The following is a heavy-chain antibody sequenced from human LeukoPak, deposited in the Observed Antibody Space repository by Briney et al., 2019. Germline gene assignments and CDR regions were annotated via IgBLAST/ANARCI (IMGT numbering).Heavy chain of an antibody. CDR1: GFTFSSYG. CDR3: AKSTSGAQLSLDY. D-gene: IGHD2-15*01. CDR2: IRYDGSNK. Sequence: PGGSLRLSCAASGFTFSSYGMHWVRQAPGKGLEWVAFIRYDGSNKYYADSVKGRFTTSRDNSKNTLYLQMNSLRAEDTAVYYCAKSTSGAQLSLDYWGQGTLVTVSS. V-gene: IGHV3-30*02. J-gene: IGHJ4*02.